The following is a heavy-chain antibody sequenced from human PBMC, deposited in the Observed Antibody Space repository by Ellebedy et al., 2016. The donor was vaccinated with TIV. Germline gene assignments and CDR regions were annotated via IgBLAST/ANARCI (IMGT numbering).Heavy chain of an antibody. D-gene: IGHD5-12*01. J-gene: IGHJ4*02. CDR2: IYYSGST. V-gene: IGHV4-61*01. CDR1: GGSISSSSYY. Sequence: SETLSLTCTVSGGSISSSSYYWSWIRQPPGKGLEWIGYIYYSGSTNYNPSLKSRVTISVDTSKNQFSLKLSSVTAADTAVYYCAAHSGYRGLGYWGQGTLVTVSS. CDR3: AAHSGYRGLGY.